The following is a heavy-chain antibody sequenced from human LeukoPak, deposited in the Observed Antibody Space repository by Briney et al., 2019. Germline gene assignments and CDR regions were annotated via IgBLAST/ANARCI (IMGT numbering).Heavy chain of an antibody. Sequence: ASVKVSCKVSGYTLTELSMHWVRQPPGKGLEWMGGFDPEDGETIYAQKFQGRVTMTEDTSTDTAYMELSSLRSEDTAVYYCATGSGIVGATSWYYWGQGTLVTVSS. CDR2: FDPEDGET. CDR3: ATGSGIVGATSWYY. V-gene: IGHV1-24*01. D-gene: IGHD1-26*01. CDR1: GYTLTELS. J-gene: IGHJ4*02.